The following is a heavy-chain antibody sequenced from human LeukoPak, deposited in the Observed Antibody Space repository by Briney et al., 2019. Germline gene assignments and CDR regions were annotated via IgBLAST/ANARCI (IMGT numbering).Heavy chain of an antibody. CDR1: GGSISSSSYY. CDR3: ARSWFSTGPADY. Sequence: PSETLSLTCTVSGGSISSSSYYWGWIRQPPGKGLEWIGSIYYSGGTYYNPSLKSRVTISVDTSKNQFSLKLSSVTAADTAVYYCARSWFSTGPADYWGQGTLVTVSS. J-gene: IGHJ4*02. V-gene: IGHV4-39*07. D-gene: IGHD6-13*01. CDR2: IYYSGGT.